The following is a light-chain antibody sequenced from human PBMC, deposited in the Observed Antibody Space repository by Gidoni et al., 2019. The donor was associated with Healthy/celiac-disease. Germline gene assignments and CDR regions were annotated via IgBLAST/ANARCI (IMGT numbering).Light chain of an antibody. CDR1: QDISHY. CDR2: DAT. CDR3: QQDDNLLT. J-gene: IGKJ4*01. Sequence: DIHMTQSPSSLSASVGDRVTITCQASQDISHYLTWYQQKPGKAHKLLIYDATKLETGVPSRFSGSGSGTDFTFTRSSLQDEDIATYYWQQDDNLLTFGGGTKVEIK. V-gene: IGKV1-33*01.